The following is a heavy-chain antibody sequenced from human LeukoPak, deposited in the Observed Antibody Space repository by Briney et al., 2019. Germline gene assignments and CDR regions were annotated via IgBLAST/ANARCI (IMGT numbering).Heavy chain of an antibody. Sequence: ASVKVSCKASVYTFTGYYMHWVRQAPGQGLEWMGWINPNSGGTNYAQKFQGRVTMTRDTSISTAYMELSRLRSDDTAVYYCAREPPGYCSGGSCPALDYWGQGTLVTVSS. J-gene: IGHJ4*02. CDR2: INPNSGGT. CDR1: VYTFTGYY. D-gene: IGHD2-15*01. CDR3: AREPPGYCSGGSCPALDY. V-gene: IGHV1-2*02.